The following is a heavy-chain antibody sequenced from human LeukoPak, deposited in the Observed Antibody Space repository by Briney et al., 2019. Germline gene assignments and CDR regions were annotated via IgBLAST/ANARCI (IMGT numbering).Heavy chain of an antibody. CDR2: ISASGGST. CDR1: GFTLSSYA. CDR3: AKVMKGSERLTMVRGVIIKTAGLYYMDV. J-gene: IGHJ6*03. D-gene: IGHD3-10*01. Sequence: AGGSLRLSCAASGFTLSSYAMSWVRQAPGKGLEWVSSISASGGSTNYADSVKGRFTISRDKSKNTVYLQMNSLRAEDTAVYYCAKVMKGSERLTMVRGVIIKTAGLYYMDVWGKGTTVTVSS. V-gene: IGHV3-23*01.